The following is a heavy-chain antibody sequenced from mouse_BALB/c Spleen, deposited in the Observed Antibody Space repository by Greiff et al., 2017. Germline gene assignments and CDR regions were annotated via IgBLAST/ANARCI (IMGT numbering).Heavy chain of an antibody. CDR2: ISSGSSTI. D-gene: IGHD2-14*01. CDR3: ASNDRYDERFAY. CDR1: GFTFSSFG. Sequence: EVQLVESGGGLVQPGGSRKLSCAASGFTFSSFGMHWVRQAPEKGLEWVAYISSGSSTIYYADTVKGRFTISRDNPKNTLFLQMTSLRSEDTAMYYCASNDRYDERFAYWGQGTLVTVSA. J-gene: IGHJ3*01. V-gene: IGHV5-17*02.